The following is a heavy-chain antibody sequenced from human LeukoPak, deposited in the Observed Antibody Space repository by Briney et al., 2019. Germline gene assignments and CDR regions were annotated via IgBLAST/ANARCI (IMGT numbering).Heavy chain of an antibody. CDR2: ISKGGSST. CDR3: AASMAGFNWFDP. J-gene: IGHJ5*02. D-gene: IGHD6-19*01. CDR1: ASTFGSNW. V-gene: IGHV3-74*01. Sequence: GGSLRLSCAASASTFGSNWMHWVRQAPGKGLVWVSRISKGGSSTNYADSVKGRFTISRDNAKNTLYLQMSSLTAEDTAVYYCAASMAGFNWFDPWGQGTLVTVSS.